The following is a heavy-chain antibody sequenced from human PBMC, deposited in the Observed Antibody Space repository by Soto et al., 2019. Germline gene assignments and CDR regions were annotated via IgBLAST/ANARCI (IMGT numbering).Heavy chain of an antibody. D-gene: IGHD2-2*01. Sequence: SETLSLTCTVSGGSISSYYWSWIRQPPGKGLEWIGYIYYSGSTNYYPSLKSRVTISVDTSKNHFSLKLSSVTAADTAVYYCARRASDIVVVPAAHWFDPWGQGTLVTVS. CDR1: GGSISSYY. CDR3: ARRASDIVVVPAAHWFDP. J-gene: IGHJ5*02. V-gene: IGHV4-59*08. CDR2: IYYSGST.